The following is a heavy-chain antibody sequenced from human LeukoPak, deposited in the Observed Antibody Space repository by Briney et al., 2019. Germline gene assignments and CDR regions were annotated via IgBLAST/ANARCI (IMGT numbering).Heavy chain of an antibody. CDR3: ARDGGYSRGYYPFDS. D-gene: IGHD6-25*01. Sequence: PGGSLRLSCAASGFSYSAYAMNWVRQAPGKGLEWVSGISGSGGTTYYADSVKGRFTISRDNSKNTLYLQMNSLSAEDTAVYYCARDGGYSRGYYPFDSWGQGILVTVSS. CDR1: GFSYSAYA. V-gene: IGHV3-23*01. J-gene: IGHJ4*02. CDR2: ISGSGGTT.